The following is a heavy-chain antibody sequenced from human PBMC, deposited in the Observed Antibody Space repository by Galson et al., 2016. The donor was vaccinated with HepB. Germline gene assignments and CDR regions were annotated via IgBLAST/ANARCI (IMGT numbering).Heavy chain of an antibody. D-gene: IGHD3-22*01. CDR3: ARVGNYESSGYFES. CDR2: IYHTGRT. V-gene: IGHV4-4*02. Sequence: ATLSLTCAVSGGSISSNNWWTWVRQPQGKGLEWIGDIYHTGRTNYNPSPKSRVTISVDKSKNQFSLKLSTVTAADTAVYYCARVGNYESSGYFESWGQGTLVTVSS. CDR1: GGSISSNNW. J-gene: IGHJ4*02.